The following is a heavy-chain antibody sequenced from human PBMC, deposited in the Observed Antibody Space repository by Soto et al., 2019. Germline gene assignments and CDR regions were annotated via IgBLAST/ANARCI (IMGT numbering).Heavy chain of an antibody. CDR3: TRSIGSGGVIGGFDY. CDR2: ILPMFDRP. J-gene: IGHJ4*02. V-gene: IGHV1-69*01. Sequence: QVQLVQSETEVKKPGSAVRVSCKASGGTFNTYEMSWVRQAPGQGLEWMGGILPMFDRPRYAQKFQGRVTITVDEPTTTAYMELSSLRSDDTAVYYCTRSIGSGGVIGGFDYWGQGTLVTVSS. CDR1: GGTFNTYE. D-gene: IGHD3-16*02.